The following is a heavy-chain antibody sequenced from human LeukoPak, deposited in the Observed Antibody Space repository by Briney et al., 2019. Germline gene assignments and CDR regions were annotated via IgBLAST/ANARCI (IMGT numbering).Heavy chain of an antibody. D-gene: IGHD6-19*01. CDR3: ARRYSSGWYGFDC. Sequence: SETLSLTCTVSGGSISSSSYYWGWIRQPPGKGLEWIGSIYYSGSTYYNPSLKSRVTISVDTSKNQFSLKLSSVTAADTAVYYCARRYSSGWYGFDCWGQGTLVTVSS. CDR2: IYYSGST. V-gene: IGHV4-39*01. J-gene: IGHJ4*02. CDR1: GGSISSSSYY.